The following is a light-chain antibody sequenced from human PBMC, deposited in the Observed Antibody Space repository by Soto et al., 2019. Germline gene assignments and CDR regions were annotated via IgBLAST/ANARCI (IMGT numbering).Light chain of an antibody. CDR1: QSISSW. CDR3: QQYNSYPWT. V-gene: IGKV1-5*03. J-gene: IGKJ1*01. Sequence: DIQMTQSPSTLSASVGDRVTITCRASQSISSWLAWYQQKPGKAPKLLIYKASCLESGVPSRFSGSGSGTEFTLTISSLQPDDFSTYYFQQYNSYPWTFCQGTKVDIK. CDR2: KAS.